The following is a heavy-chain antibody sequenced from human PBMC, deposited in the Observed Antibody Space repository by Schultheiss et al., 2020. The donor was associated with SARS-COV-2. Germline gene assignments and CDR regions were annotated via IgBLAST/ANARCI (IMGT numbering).Heavy chain of an antibody. V-gene: IGHV3-23*01. Sequence: GGSLRLSCAASGFTFSSYAMNWVRQAPGKGLEWVSVMYSGGNTFYADSVKGRFTISRDNAKNSLYLQMNSLRAEDTAVYYCARVSQPYYYYYMDVWGKGTTVTVSS. CDR2: MYSGGNT. CDR1: GFTFSSYA. CDR3: ARVSQPYYYYYMDV. D-gene: IGHD2-2*01. J-gene: IGHJ6*03.